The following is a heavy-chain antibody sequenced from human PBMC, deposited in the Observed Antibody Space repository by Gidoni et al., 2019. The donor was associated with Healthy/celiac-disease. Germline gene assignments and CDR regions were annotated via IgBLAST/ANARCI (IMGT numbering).Heavy chain of an antibody. Sequence: QLQLQESGPGLVKPSETLSLTCTVSGGSISSSSYYWGWLRQPPGKGLEWIGSIYYSGSTYYNPSLKSRVTISVDTSKNQFSLKLSSVTAADTAVYYCARWSAGYSYVADYWGQGTLVTVSS. J-gene: IGHJ4*02. CDR3: ARWSAGYSYVADY. V-gene: IGHV4-39*01. CDR2: IYYSGST. CDR1: GGSISSSSYY. D-gene: IGHD5-18*01.